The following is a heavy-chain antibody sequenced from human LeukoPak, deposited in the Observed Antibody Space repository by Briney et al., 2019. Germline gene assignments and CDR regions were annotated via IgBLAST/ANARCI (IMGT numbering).Heavy chain of an antibody. CDR3: ARSTRITMIVVAENLDY. V-gene: IGHV1-18*01. CDR2: ISAYNGNT. D-gene: IGHD3-22*01. J-gene: IGHJ4*02. Sequence: ASVKVSCKASGYTFTSYGISWVRQAPGQGLEWMGWISAYNGNTNYAQKFQGRVTITADESTSTAYMELSSLRSEDTAVYYCARSTRITMIVVAENLDYWGQGTLVTVSS. CDR1: GYTFTSYG.